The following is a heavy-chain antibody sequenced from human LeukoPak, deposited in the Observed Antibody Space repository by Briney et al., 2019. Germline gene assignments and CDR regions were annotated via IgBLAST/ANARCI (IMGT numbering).Heavy chain of an antibody. Sequence: SETLSLTCAVSGGSISSSNWWSWVRQPPGKGLEWIGEIYHSGSTNYNPSLKSRVTISVDTSKNQFSLKLSSVTAADTAVYYCARGGGSGWYYFDYWGQGTLVTVSS. J-gene: IGHJ4*02. D-gene: IGHD6-19*01. CDR2: IYHSGST. CDR1: GGSISSSNW. CDR3: ARGGGSGWYYFDY. V-gene: IGHV4-4*02.